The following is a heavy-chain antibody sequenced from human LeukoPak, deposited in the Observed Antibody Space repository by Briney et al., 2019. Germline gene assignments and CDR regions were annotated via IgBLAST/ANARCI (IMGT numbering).Heavy chain of an antibody. CDR1: GFTFSSYA. J-gene: IGHJ5*02. Sequence: PGGSLRLSCAASGFTFSSYAMSWVRQAPGKGLEWVSAISGSGGSTYYADSVKGRFTISRDNSKNTLYLQMNSLRAEDTAVYYCAKGENYDFSSNWFDPWGQGTLVTVSS. CDR3: AKGENYDFSSNWFDP. D-gene: IGHD3-3*01. V-gene: IGHV3-23*01. CDR2: ISGSGGST.